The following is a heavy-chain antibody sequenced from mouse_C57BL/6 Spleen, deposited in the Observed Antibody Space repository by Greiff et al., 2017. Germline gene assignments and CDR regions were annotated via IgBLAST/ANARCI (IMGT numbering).Heavy chain of an antibody. D-gene: IGHD2-5*01. Sequence: QVQLQQSGAELVKPGASVKMSCKASGYTFTTYPIEWMKQNHGKSLEWIGNFHPYNDDTKYNEKFKGKATLTVEKSSSTVYLELSRLTSDDSAVYYGSRGGLCYSNYGSWYFDVWGTGTTVTVSS. CDR1: GYTFTTYP. V-gene: IGHV1-47*01. CDR2: FHPYNDDT. CDR3: SRGGLCYSNYGSWYFDV. J-gene: IGHJ1*03.